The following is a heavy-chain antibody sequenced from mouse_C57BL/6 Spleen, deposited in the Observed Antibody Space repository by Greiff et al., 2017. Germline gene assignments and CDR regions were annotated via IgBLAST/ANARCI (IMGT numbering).Heavy chain of an antibody. Sequence: EVKLVESGGGLVKPGGSLKLSCAASGFTFSDYGMHWVRQAPEKGLEWVAYISSGSSTIYYADTVKGRFTISRDNAKNTLFLQMTSLRSEDTAMYYCARGEDDGYYYYWGQGTTLTVSS. J-gene: IGHJ2*01. CDR1: GFTFSDYG. V-gene: IGHV5-17*01. CDR3: ARGEDDGYYYY. CDR2: ISSGSSTI. D-gene: IGHD2-3*01.